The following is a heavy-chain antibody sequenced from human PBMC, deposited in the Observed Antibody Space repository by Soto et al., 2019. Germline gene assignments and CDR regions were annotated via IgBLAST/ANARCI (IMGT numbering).Heavy chain of an antibody. CDR1: GYSFTSYW. Sequence: PGESLKISCKGSGYSFTSYWIGWVRQMPGKGLEWMGIIYPGDSDTRYSPSFQGQVAISADKSISTAYLQWSSLKASDTAMYYCARLNVVTAPYYSYGRDFRGQGTSVTVSS. D-gene: IGHD2-21*02. CDR3: ARLNVVTAPYYSYGRDF. J-gene: IGHJ6*02. V-gene: IGHV5-51*01. CDR2: IYPGDSDT.